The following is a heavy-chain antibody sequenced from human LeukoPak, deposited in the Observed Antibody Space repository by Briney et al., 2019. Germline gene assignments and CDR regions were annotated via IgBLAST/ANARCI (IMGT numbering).Heavy chain of an antibody. CDR2: ISGSGGST. CDR3: AKGINPSGSYRTLDY. Sequence: PGGSLRLSCAASGFTFSSYAMSWVRQAPGKGLEWVSAISGSGGSTYYADSVKARFTISRDNSKNTLYLQMNSLRAEDTAVYYCAKGINPSGSYRTLDYWGQGTLVTVSS. CDR1: GFTFSSYA. V-gene: IGHV3-23*01. J-gene: IGHJ4*02. D-gene: IGHD1-26*01.